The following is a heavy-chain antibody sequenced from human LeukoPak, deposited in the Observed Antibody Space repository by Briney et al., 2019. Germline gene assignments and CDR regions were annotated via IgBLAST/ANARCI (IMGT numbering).Heavy chain of an antibody. CDR3: ARDGTAAGLYFDL. CDR1: GFTFTDYW. Sequence: GGSLRLSCSVSGFTFTDYWMKWVRQAPGKGLEWVASIQQYGGEKSYVDSVKGRFTISRDNAKNSLYLQMSSLRAEDTAVYYCARDGTAAGLYFDLWGQGTLVTVSS. J-gene: IGHJ4*01. D-gene: IGHD6-13*01. V-gene: IGHV3-7*01. CDR2: IQQYGGEK.